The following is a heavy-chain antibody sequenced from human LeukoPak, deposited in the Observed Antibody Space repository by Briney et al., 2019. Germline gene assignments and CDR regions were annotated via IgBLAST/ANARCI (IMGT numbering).Heavy chain of an antibody. Sequence: GESLKISCKGSGYSFTSYWIGWVRQMPGKGLEWMGIIYPGDSDTRYSPSFQGQVTISADKSISTAYLQWSSLKASDTAMYYCARRMVRGVMTNAFDIWGQGTMVTVSS. CDR3: ARRMVRGVMTNAFDI. CDR2: IYPGDSDT. J-gene: IGHJ3*02. CDR1: GYSFTSYW. V-gene: IGHV5-51*01. D-gene: IGHD3-10*01.